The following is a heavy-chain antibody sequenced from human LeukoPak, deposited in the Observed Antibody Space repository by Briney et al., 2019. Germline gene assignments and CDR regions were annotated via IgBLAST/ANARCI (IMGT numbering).Heavy chain of an antibody. CDR3: ARDSHSVDTATPRGFDP. Sequence: SETLSLTCTVSGDSISSYFWSWIRQPPGKGLEWIGYFHDRGSANYNPSLKSRITMSVDTSKNQFSLKLRSVTAADTAVYYCARDSHSVDTATPRGFDPWGQGTLVTVSS. V-gene: IGHV4-59*01. CDR1: GDSISSYF. D-gene: IGHD2-15*01. J-gene: IGHJ5*02. CDR2: FHDRGSA.